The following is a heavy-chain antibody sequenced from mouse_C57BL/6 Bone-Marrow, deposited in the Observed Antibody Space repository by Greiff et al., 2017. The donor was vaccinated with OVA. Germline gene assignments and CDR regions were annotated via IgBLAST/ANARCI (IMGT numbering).Heavy chain of an antibody. D-gene: IGHD3-3*01. V-gene: IGHV1-50*01. CDR2: IDPPDSYT. Sequence: QVQLQQPGAELVKPGASVKLSCKASGYTFTSYWMQWVKQRPGQGLEWIGEIDPPDSYTNYNQKFKGKATLTVDTSSSTAYMQLSSLTSEDSAVYFCARSRTGTGAMDYWGQGTSVTVSS. CDR3: ARSRTGTGAMDY. J-gene: IGHJ4*01. CDR1: GYTFTSYW.